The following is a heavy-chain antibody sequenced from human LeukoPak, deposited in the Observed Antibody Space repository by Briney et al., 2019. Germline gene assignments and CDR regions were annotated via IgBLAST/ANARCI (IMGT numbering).Heavy chain of an antibody. CDR1: GFMLSSYW. Sequence: GGSLRLSCAASGFMLSSYWMSWVRQAPGKGLEWVANIKQDGSEKYYVDSVKGRFTISRGNARNSLFLQMNRLRAEDTAVYYCARGIRSGYPYYYYYMDVWGKGTTVTVSS. J-gene: IGHJ6*03. D-gene: IGHD3-3*01. V-gene: IGHV3-7*01. CDR3: ARGIRSGYPYYYYYMDV. CDR2: IKQDGSEK.